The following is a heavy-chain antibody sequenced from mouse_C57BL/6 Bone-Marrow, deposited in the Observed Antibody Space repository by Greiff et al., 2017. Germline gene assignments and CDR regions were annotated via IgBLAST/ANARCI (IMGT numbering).Heavy chain of an antibody. V-gene: IGHV1-81*01. Sequence: VQLQQSGAELARPGASVKLSCKASGYTFTSYGISWVKQRTGQGLEWIGEIYPRSGNTYYNEKFKGKATLTADKSSSTAYMELRSLTSEDSAVYFCARGLLYLNGPVDYWGQGTLVTVSA. CDR1: GYTFTSYG. CDR2: IYPRSGNT. D-gene: IGHD2-12*01. J-gene: IGHJ3*01. CDR3: ARGLLYLNGPVDY.